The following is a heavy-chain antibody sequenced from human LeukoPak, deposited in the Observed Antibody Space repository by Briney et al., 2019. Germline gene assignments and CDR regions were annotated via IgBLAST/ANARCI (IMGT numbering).Heavy chain of an antibody. V-gene: IGHV3-23*01. Sequence: PGGSLRLSCAASGFTVSSNYMSWVRQAPGKGLEWVSAISGSGGGTYYADSVKGRFTISRDDSKNTLYLQMNSLRAEDTAVYYCVKDLGRYRNNCFDYWGQGTLVTVSS. CDR3: VKDLGRYRNNCFDY. CDR1: GFTVSSNY. D-gene: IGHD1-26*01. CDR2: ISGSGGGT. J-gene: IGHJ4*02.